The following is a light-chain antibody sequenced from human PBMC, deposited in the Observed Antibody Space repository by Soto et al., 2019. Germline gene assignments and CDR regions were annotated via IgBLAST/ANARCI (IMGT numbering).Light chain of an antibody. CDR1: QTVSTY. Sequence: EIVLTQSPAILSLSPGERATLSCRTNQTVSTYLAWYQHKTGQAPRLLIYSASKRETGIPARFSGSGSGTEFTLTISSLEPEDFAFYYCQQRDSWTLTFGGGTKVDIK. J-gene: IGKJ4*01. V-gene: IGKV3-11*01. CDR3: QQRDSWTLT. CDR2: SAS.